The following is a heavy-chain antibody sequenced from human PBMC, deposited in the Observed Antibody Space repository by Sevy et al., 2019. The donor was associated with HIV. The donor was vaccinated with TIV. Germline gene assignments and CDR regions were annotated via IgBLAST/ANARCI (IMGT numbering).Heavy chain of an antibody. J-gene: IGHJ4*02. CDR1: GFTFSSYD. V-gene: IGHV3-30*18. Sequence: GGSLRLSCAASGFTFSSYDMHWVRQAPGKGLEWVAVISYDGSNKYYADSVKGRFTISRDNSKNTLYLQMNSLRAEDTAVYYCAKEEITMVRGVIIGLVDYWGQGTLVTVSS. D-gene: IGHD3-10*01. CDR2: ISYDGSNK. CDR3: AKEEITMVRGVIIGLVDY.